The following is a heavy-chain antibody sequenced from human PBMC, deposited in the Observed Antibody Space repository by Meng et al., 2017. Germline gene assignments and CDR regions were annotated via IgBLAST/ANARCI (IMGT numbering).Heavy chain of an antibody. J-gene: IGHJ4*02. V-gene: IGHV3-23*01. Sequence: GESLKISCAASGFTFSSYAMSWVRQAPGKGLEWVSAISGSGGSTYYADSVKGRFTISRDNSKNTLYLQMNSLRAEDTAVYYCAKDRRFTMVRGVIISEEDYLGQGTLVTVSS. CDR2: ISGSGGST. CDR1: GFTFSSYA. D-gene: IGHD3-10*01. CDR3: AKDRRFTMVRGVIISEEDY.